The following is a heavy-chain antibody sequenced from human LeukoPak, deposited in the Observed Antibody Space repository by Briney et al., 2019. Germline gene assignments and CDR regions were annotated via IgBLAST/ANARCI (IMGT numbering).Heavy chain of an antibody. CDR2: ISYDGSNK. V-gene: IGHV3-30-3*01. Sequence: GGSLRLSCAASGFTFSGYAMDWVRQAPGKGLEWVAVISYDGSNKYYAHSVKGRFTISRDNSKDTLYLQMNSLRAEDTAVYYCARVDCSSTTCTYYYYGLDVWGQGTTVTVSS. CDR1: GFTFSGYA. CDR3: ARVDCSSTTCTYYYYGLDV. J-gene: IGHJ6*02. D-gene: IGHD2-2*01.